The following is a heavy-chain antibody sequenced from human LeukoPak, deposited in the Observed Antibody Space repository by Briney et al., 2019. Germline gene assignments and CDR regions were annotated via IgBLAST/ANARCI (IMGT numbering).Heavy chain of an antibody. CDR2: INHSGST. Sequence: SVTLSLNCAFLRGPFCGYYWGWIRQPPGNGLEWIGEINHSGSTNYNPSLKSRVTISVDTSKNQFSLKLSSVTAADTAVYYCARVVHMRFDYWGQGTLVTVSS. CDR1: RGPFCGYY. CDR3: ARVVHMRFDY. J-gene: IGHJ4*02. V-gene: IGHV4-34*01.